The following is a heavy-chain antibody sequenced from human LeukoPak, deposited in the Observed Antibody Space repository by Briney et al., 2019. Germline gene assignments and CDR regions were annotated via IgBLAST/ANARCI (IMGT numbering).Heavy chain of an antibody. D-gene: IGHD6-6*01. J-gene: IGHJ5*02. Sequence: GRSLRLSCAASGFTFSSYAMHWVRQAPGKGLEWVAVISYDGSNKYYADSVKGRFTISRDNSKNTLYLQMNSLRAEDTAVYYCARPSLRYSSSSLFDPWGQGTLVTVSS. CDR3: ARPSLRYSSSSLFDP. V-gene: IGHV3-30*04. CDR1: GFTFSSYA. CDR2: ISYDGSNK.